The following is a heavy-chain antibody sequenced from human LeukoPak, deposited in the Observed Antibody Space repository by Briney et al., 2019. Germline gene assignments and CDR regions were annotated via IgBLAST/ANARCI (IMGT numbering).Heavy chain of an antibody. Sequence: GGSLRLSCAASGFTFSSYSMNWVRQAPGKGLEWVSSISSSSSYIYYADSVKGRFTISRDNSKNTLYLQMNSLRAEDTAVYYCAKIDYDSSAYRTFDYWGQGTLVTVSS. CDR3: AKIDYDSSAYRTFDY. CDR2: ISSSSSYI. V-gene: IGHV3-21*04. CDR1: GFTFSSYS. D-gene: IGHD3-22*01. J-gene: IGHJ4*02.